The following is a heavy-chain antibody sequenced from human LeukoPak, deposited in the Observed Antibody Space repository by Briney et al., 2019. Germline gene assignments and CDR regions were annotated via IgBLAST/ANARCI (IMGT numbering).Heavy chain of an antibody. CDR3: ARERCSSTSCYQGYNWFDP. CDR2: ISAYNGNT. Sequence: ASVKVSCKASGYTFTSYGISWVRQAPGQGLEWMGWISAYNGNTNYAQKLQGRVTMTTDTSTSTAYMELRSLRSDDTAVYYCARERCSSTSCYQGYNWFDPWGQGTLVTVSS. D-gene: IGHD2-2*01. CDR1: GYTFTSYG. V-gene: IGHV1-18*01. J-gene: IGHJ5*02.